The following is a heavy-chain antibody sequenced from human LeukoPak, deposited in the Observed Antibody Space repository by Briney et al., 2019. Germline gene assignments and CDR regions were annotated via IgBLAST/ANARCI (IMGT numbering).Heavy chain of an antibody. CDR2: IYPGDSDT. D-gene: IGHD5-18*01. V-gene: IGHV5-51*01. J-gene: IGHJ4*02. CDR1: GYSFTTYW. CDR3: AKEGPGTHTAFAY. Sequence: GESLKISCKGSGYSFTTYWIGWVRQMPGKGLEWMGIIYPGDSDTRHSPSFQGQVTISADKSISTAYLQWSSLKASDTAIYYCAKEGPGTHTAFAYWGQGTQVTVSS.